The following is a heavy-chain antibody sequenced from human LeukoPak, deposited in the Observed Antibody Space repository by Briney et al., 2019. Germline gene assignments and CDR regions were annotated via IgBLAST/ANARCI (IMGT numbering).Heavy chain of an antibody. CDR1: GGSVSSGNYY. D-gene: IGHD2/OR15-2a*01. J-gene: IGHJ3*02. V-gene: IGHV4-61*01. Sequence: AETLSLTCTVSGGSVSSGNYYWSWIRQPPGKGLEWIGYIYYSGTTKYKSSLKSRVTISVDTSKNQFSLKLNSVTAADTAVYYCAXVNSXXDAFDIWGQXXXXXVSS. CDR3: AXVNSXXDAFDI. CDR2: IYYSGTT.